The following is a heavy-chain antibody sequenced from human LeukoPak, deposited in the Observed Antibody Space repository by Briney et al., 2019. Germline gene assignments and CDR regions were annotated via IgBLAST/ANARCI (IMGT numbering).Heavy chain of an antibody. Sequence: PSETLSLTCTVSGGSISSSSYYWGWIRQPPGKGLEWIGSIYYSGSTYYNPSLKSRVTISVDTSKNQFSLKLSSVTAADTAVYYCARGKGSSSTSPRWFDPRGQGTLVTVSS. J-gene: IGHJ5*02. V-gene: IGHV4-39*07. CDR3: ARGKGSSSTSPRWFDP. CDR1: GGSISSSSYY. D-gene: IGHD2-2*01. CDR2: IYYSGST.